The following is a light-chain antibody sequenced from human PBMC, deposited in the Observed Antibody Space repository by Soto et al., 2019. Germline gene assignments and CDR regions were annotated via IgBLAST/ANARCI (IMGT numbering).Light chain of an antibody. CDR2: GAS. CDR1: QSVSNN. Sequence: EIVMTQSPATLSVSPGERATLSCRASQSVSNNLAWYQQKPGQAPRLLIYGASTRATGIPARFSGSGSGTEFTLTISSLQSEDFAFYYCQQYNSWPLTFGGGTKVAIK. J-gene: IGKJ4*01. CDR3: QQYNSWPLT. V-gene: IGKV3-15*01.